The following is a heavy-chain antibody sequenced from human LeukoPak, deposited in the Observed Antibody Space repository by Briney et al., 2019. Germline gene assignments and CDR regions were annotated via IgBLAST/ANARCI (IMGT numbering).Heavy chain of an antibody. Sequence: GGSLRLSCAASGFTFSDYWLNWVRQAPGKGLEWVSFISSSGRSTHNADYVKGRVTISRDNAKNSLYLQMNSLRAEDTAVYYCARSHCSSTSCVYYYGMDVWGQGTTVTVSS. D-gene: IGHD2-2*01. CDR2: ISSSGRST. J-gene: IGHJ6*02. CDR1: GFTFSDYW. V-gene: IGHV3-48*04. CDR3: ARSHCSSTSCVYYYGMDV.